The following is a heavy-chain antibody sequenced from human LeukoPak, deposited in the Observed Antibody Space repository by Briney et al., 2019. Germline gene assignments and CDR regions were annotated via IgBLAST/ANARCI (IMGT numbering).Heavy chain of an antibody. V-gene: IGHV1-2*02. CDR2: ITPHNGGT. J-gene: IGHJ5*02. CDR3: ARTKNLYPGWFDP. Sequence: ASVKVSCKASGYTFTGYYIHWVRQAPGQGLEWMGWITPHNGGTNYAQKFQGGVTMTRDASISTAYMELSRLRSDVTAVYYCARTKNLYPGWFDPWGQGILVTVSS. D-gene: IGHD1-14*01. CDR1: GYTFTGYY.